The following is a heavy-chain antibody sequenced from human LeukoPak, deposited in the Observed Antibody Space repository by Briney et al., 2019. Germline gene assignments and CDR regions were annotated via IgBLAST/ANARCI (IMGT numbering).Heavy chain of an antibody. D-gene: IGHD6-19*01. V-gene: IGHV3-23*01. CDR2: ISGSGGST. Sequence: GGSLRLSCAASGFTFSSYAMSWVRQAPGKGLEWVSAISGSGGSTYYADTVKGRFTISRDNSKNTLYLQMNSLRAEDTAVYYYAKARSSGWYYFDYWGQGTLVTVSS. CDR1: GFTFSSYA. J-gene: IGHJ4*02. CDR3: AKARSSGWYYFDY.